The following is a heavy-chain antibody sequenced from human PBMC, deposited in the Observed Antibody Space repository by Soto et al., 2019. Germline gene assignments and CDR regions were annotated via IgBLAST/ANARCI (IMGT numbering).Heavy chain of an antibody. CDR1: GFTVSSNY. D-gene: IGHD5-18*01. CDR2: IYSGGSA. V-gene: IGHV3-66*04. CDR3: ARHGYSYGGGYFDY. J-gene: IGHJ4*02. Sequence: EVQLAESGGGLVQPGGSLRLSCAASGFTVSSNYMSWVRRAPGKGLEWVSVIYSGGSAYYADSVKGRFTISRDNSKNTLYLQMNSLRAEDTAVYYCARHGYSYGGGYFDYWGQGTLVTVSS.